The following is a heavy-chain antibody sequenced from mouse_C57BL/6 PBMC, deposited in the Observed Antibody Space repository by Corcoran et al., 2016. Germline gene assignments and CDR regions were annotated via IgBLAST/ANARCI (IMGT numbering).Heavy chain of an antibody. CDR1: GYTFTDYN. CDR2: INPNNGGT. CDR3: ARSGGLRLREWFAY. J-gene: IGHJ3*01. Sequence: EVQLQQSGPELVKPGASVKIPCKASGYTFTDYNMDWVKQSHGKSLEWIGDINPNNGGTIYNQKFKGKATLTVDKSSSTAYMELRSLTSEDTAVYYCARSGGLRLREWFAYWGQGTLVTVSA. D-gene: IGHD3-2*02. V-gene: IGHV1-18*01.